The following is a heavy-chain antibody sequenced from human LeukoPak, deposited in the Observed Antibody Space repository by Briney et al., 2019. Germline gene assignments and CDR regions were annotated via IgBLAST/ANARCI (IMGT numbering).Heavy chain of an antibody. J-gene: IGHJ4*02. V-gene: IGHV4-34*01. CDR3: ARKRNRSSSWYDY. CDR2: INHSGST. D-gene: IGHD6-13*01. Sequence: SETLSLTCAVYGGSFSGYYWSWIRQPPGKGLEWIGEINHSGSTNYNPSLKSRVTISVDTSKNQFSLKLSSVTAADTAVYYCARKRNRSSSWYDYWGQGTLVTVS. CDR1: GGSFSGYY.